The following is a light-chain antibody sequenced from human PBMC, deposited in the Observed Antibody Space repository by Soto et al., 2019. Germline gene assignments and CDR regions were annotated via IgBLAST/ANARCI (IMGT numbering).Light chain of an antibody. J-gene: IGKJ5*01. Sequence: ESVLTQSPGTLSLSPGERATLSCRASQSVSSTYLAWYQQKPGQAPRLLIYGASSRATGIPDRFSGSGYGTDFTLTISSLQPEDFATYYCQQANSFPITFGQGTRLEIK. CDR3: QQANSFPIT. CDR2: GAS. CDR1: QSVSSTY. V-gene: IGKV3-20*01.